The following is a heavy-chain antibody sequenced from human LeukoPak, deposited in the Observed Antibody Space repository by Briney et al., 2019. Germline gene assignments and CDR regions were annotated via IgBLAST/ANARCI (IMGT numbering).Heavy chain of an antibody. CDR3: ATDYGDYFDY. CDR2: IYTSDST. J-gene: IGHJ4*02. V-gene: IGHV4-61*02. D-gene: IGHD4-17*01. Sequence: PSETLSLTCTVSGASISSGTYYWSWIRQPAGKGLEWIGRIYTSDSTNYNPSLKSRVTISVDTSKNQFSLKVNSVTAADTAVYYCATDYGDYFDYWGQGTLVTVPS. CDR1: GASISSGTYY.